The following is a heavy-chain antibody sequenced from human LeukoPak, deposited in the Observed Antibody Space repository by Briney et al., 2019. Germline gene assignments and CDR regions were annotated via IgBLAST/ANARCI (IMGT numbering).Heavy chain of an antibody. V-gene: IGHV1-69*04. J-gene: IGHJ4*02. CDR2: IIPILNIP. CDR1: GGTFSRDA. CDR3: ARDQPRAKFLDY. Sequence: GASVKISCMGSGGTFSRDAFSWVGQARGQGREWMGRIIPILNIPNFAQKFEGRVTITADKSTTTVYMELRSLRSEDTAMYFCARDQPRAKFLDYWGQGSLVTVSS.